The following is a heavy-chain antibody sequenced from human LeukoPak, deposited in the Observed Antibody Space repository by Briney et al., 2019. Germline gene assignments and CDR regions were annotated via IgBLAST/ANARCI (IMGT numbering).Heavy chain of an antibody. CDR3: AIWRGLGYCSSTSCFRFDP. J-gene: IGHJ5*02. Sequence: SETLSLTXTVSGGSISSYYWSWIRQPPGKGLEWIGYIYYSGSTNYNPSLKSRVTISVDTSKNQFSPKLSSVTAADTAVYYCAIWRGLGYCSSTSCFRFDPWGQGTLVTVSS. D-gene: IGHD2-2*01. CDR1: GGSISSYY. CDR2: IYYSGST. V-gene: IGHV4-59*01.